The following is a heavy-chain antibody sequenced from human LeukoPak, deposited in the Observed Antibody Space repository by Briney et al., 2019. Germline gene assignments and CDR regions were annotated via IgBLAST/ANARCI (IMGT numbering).Heavy chain of an antibody. Sequence: SQTLSLTCTVSGGSISSGDYYWSWIRQPPGKGLEWIGYIYYSGSSYYIPSLKSRVTMSVDTSKNQFSLRLSSVTAANTAVYYCARQIYGDLYYFDYWGQGTLVTVSS. CDR3: ARQIYGDLYYFDY. CDR1: GGSISSGDYY. J-gene: IGHJ4*02. D-gene: IGHD4-17*01. V-gene: IGHV4-30-4*01. CDR2: IYYSGSS.